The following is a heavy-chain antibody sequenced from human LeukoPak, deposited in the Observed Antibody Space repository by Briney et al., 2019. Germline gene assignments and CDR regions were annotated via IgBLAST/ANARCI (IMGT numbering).Heavy chain of an antibody. CDR2: IYYSGST. CDR1: GGSISSSSYY. V-gene: IGHV4-39*01. CDR3: ARRDIDAFDI. J-gene: IGHJ3*02. Sequence: SETLSLTCTVSGGSISSSSYYWGWIRQPPGKGLEWIGSIYYSGSTYYNPSLKSRVTISVDTSKNQFSLKLSSVTVADTAVYYCARRDIDAFDIWGQGTVVTVSS. D-gene: IGHD2-15*01.